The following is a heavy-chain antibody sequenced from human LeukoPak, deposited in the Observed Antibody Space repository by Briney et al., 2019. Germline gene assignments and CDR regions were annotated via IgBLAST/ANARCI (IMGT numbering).Heavy chain of an antibody. D-gene: IGHD2-2*01. J-gene: IGHJ4*02. V-gene: IGHV3-23*01. Sequence: GGSLRLSCAASGFTFSSYAMSWVRQARGKGLEWVSAISGSGGSTYYADSVKGRFTISRDNSKNTLYLQMNSLRAEDTAVYYCALGYCSSTSCFGFDYWGQGTLVTVSS. CDR2: ISGSGGST. CDR3: ALGYCSSTSCFGFDY. CDR1: GFTFSSYA.